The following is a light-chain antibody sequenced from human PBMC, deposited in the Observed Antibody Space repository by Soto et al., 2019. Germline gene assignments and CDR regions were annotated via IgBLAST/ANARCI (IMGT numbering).Light chain of an antibody. CDR2: EVS. CDR1: SSDIGGYNY. V-gene: IGLV2-14*01. CDR3: NSFAGSITRWV. Sequence: QSALTQPASVSGSPGQSITISCTGTSSDIGGYNYVSWYLQHPGKAPKFLIYEVSRRPSGVSNRFSGSKSGNTASLTISRLQAEDEGVYYCNSFAGSITRWVFGGGTKLTVL. J-gene: IGLJ3*02.